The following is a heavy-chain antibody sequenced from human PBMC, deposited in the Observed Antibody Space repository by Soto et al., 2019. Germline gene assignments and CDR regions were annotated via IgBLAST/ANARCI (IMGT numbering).Heavy chain of an antibody. D-gene: IGHD6-13*01. CDR1: GYTFTSYD. Sequence: QVQLVQSGAEVKKPGASVKVSCKASGYTFTSYDINWGRQASGQGLEWMGWMNPNSGNADYAQQFQGKVTMTRDTSTSTAYMELSSLRFDDTAVSYCARRAAPASDYWAQGTLVTVSS. J-gene: IGHJ4*02. CDR3: ARRAAPASDY. V-gene: IGHV1-8*01. CDR2: MNPNSGNA.